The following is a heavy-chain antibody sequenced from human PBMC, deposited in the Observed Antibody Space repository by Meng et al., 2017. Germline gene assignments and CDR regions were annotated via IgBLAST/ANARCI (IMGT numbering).Heavy chain of an antibody. CDR2: IYYSGST. J-gene: IGHJ2*01. D-gene: IGHD4-23*01. CDR1: GGSISSSSYY. CDR3: ARTGGTTVVTAGRRFWYFDL. V-gene: IGHV4-39*07. Sequence: LPRLESGPGLVKPSETLSPTFTVSGGSISSSSYYWGWIRQPPGKGLERIGSIYYSGSTYYNPSLKSRVTISVDTSKNQFSLKLSSVTAADTAVYYCARTGGTTVVTAGRRFWYFDLWGRGTLVTVSS.